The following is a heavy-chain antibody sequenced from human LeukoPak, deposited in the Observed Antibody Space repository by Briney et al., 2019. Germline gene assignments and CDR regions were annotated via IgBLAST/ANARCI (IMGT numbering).Heavy chain of an antibody. CDR2: ISGSGSTI. J-gene: IGHJ4*02. CDR1: GFTFSSYE. Sequence: GGSLRLSCAASGFTFSSYEMSWVRQAAGKGLQWISYISGSGSTIYYADSVKGRSTISRDNAKSSLYLQMNSLRVEDTAVYYCAKIVSTGDYWGQGTLVTVSS. V-gene: IGHV3-48*03. D-gene: IGHD1-14*01. CDR3: AKIVSTGDY.